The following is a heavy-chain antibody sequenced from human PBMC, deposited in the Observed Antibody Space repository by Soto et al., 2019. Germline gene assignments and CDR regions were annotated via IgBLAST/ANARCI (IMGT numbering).Heavy chain of an antibody. V-gene: IGHV3-64D*06. CDR2: VSTSGRST. CDR1: GFIFSEST. J-gene: IGHJ4*02. Sequence: GGSLRLSCSASGFIFSESTVYWVRQVPGKGLEAISAVSTSGRSTYYTDSVKDRFTISRDNSKNTLFLQMGSLRPEDTAIYYCVKQAHGLDGVAFDYWGQGTQVTV. D-gene: IGHD2-15*01. CDR3: VKQAHGLDGVAFDY.